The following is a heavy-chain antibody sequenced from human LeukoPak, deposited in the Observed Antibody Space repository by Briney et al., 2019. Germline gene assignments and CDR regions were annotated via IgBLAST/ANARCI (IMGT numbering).Heavy chain of an antibody. Sequence: GGSLRLSCAASGLTFRSYGMGWVRQAPGKGLEWVSSITSSGTTNYAEFVKDRFVISRDNSKDTLFLQMNSLRVGDTAVYYCANTGSYSIYWGQGTLVTVSS. CDR3: ANTGSYSIY. CDR2: ITSSGTT. J-gene: IGHJ4*02. V-gene: IGHV3-23*01. CDR1: GLTFRSYG. D-gene: IGHD1-1*01.